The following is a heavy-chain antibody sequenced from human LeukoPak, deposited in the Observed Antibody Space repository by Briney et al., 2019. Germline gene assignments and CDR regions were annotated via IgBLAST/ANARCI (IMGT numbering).Heavy chain of an antibody. D-gene: IGHD3-22*01. CDR3: ASGPKAYYDRSGKYNWFDP. V-gene: IGHV4-61*02. Sequence: PSQTLSLTCSVSGGSISSGSYYWSWIRQPAGKGLEWIGRIYTSGSTNYNPSLKSRVTISVDTSKNQFSLKLSSVTAADTAVYYCASGPKAYYDRSGKYNWFDPWGQGTLVTVSS. CDR1: GGSISSGSYY. CDR2: IYTSGST. J-gene: IGHJ5*02.